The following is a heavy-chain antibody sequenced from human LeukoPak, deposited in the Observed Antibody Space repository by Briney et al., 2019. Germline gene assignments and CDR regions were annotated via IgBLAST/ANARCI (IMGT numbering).Heavy chain of an antibody. CDR3: ATSDDSSGCD. J-gene: IGHJ4*02. V-gene: IGHV3-7*01. CDR1: GFTFSGYW. CDR2: INLDGSVR. Sequence: PGGSLRLSCAASGFTFSGYWMSWVRQAPGKGLEWVANINLDGSVRHYVDSARGRFTISRDNAKNSLYLQMNSLRAEDTALYYCATSDDSSGCDWGQGTLVTVSS. D-gene: IGHD3-22*01.